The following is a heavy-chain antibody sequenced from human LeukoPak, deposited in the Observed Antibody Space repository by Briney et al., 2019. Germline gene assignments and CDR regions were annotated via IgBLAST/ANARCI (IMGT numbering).Heavy chain of an antibody. J-gene: IGHJ4*02. CDR3: ARLTSSSWYASPGFDY. CDR1: GGSISSYY. CDR2: IYYSAST. V-gene: IGHV4-59*08. Sequence: SETLSLTCTVSGGSISSYYWSWIRQPPGKGLEWIGYIYYSASTNYNPSLKSRVTISVDTSKNQFSLQLSSVTAADTAVYYCARLTSSSWYASPGFDYWGQGTLVTVSS. D-gene: IGHD6-13*01.